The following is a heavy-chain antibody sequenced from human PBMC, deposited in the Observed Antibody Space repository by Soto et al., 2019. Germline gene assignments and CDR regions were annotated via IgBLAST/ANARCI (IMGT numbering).Heavy chain of an antibody. CDR1: GFTFSNAW. J-gene: IGHJ6*02. CDR3: TTATCGGDCYYYYYGMDV. D-gene: IGHD2-21*02. CDR2: IKSKTDGGTT. Sequence: GGSLRLSCAASGFTFSNAWMSWVRQAPGKGLEWVGRIKSKTDGGTTDYAAPVKGRFTISRDDSKNTLYLQMNSLKTEDTAVYYCTTATCGGDCYYYYYGMDVWGQGTTVTVSS. V-gene: IGHV3-15*01.